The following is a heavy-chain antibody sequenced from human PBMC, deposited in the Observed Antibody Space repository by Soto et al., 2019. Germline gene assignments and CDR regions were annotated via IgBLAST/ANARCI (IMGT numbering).Heavy chain of an antibody. D-gene: IGHD2-15*01. CDR3: AREPQAYCGGGSCYFDY. V-gene: IGHV3-66*01. J-gene: IGHJ4*02. Sequence: EVQLVESGGGLVQPGGSLRLSCAASGFTVSSNYMNWVRQAPGKGLEWVSVFYSGGSTFYADSVKGRFTISRDKAKNALYLQMNSLRAEDTAVYFCAREPQAYCGGGSCYFDYWGQGTLVTVSS. CDR1: GFTVSSNY. CDR2: FYSGGST.